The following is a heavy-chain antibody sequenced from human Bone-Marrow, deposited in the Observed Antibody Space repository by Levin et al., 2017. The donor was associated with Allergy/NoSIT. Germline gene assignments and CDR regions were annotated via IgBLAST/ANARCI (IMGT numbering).Heavy chain of an antibody. J-gene: IGHJ6*02. CDR2: ISFDGSIS. CDR3: ARGLRGANSGMDI. CDR1: GFTFSTYA. D-gene: IGHD4/OR15-4a*01. Sequence: GGSLRLSCAASGFTFSTYAMHWVRQAPGRGLSWVAVISFDGSISYYTDSVKDRFTVSRDNSKNTLSLQLNSLRIEDTGVYYCARGLRGANSGMDIWGQGTAVIVSS. V-gene: IGHV3-30-3*01.